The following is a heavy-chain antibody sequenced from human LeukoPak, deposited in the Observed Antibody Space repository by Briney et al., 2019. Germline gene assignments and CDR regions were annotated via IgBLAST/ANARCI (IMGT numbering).Heavy chain of an antibody. V-gene: IGHV3-33*01. CDR1: GFTFRSYG. CDR3: ARDCNAARNGLHYGADC. Sequence: PGGSLRLSCEASGFTFRSYGMHWVRQAPGKGLEWVAIISYDGNGRYYVDSVRGRFIISRDNSKNTVDLQMDSLRTEDTAVDYCARDCNAARNGLHYGADCWGQGSLVTVSS. J-gene: IGHJ4*02. CDR2: ISYDGNGR. D-gene: IGHD3-16*01.